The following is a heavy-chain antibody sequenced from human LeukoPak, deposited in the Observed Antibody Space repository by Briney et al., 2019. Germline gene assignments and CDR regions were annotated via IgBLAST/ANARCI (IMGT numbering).Heavy chain of an antibody. Sequence: GGSLRLSCVASGFTFDDYAMHWVRQAPGKGLEWVSLISGDGDSTYYAGSVKGRFTISRDNSKNSLYLQMNSLRTEDTALYYCAKDEVVTAIRTTTFDYWGQGTLVTVSS. CDR3: AKDEVVTAIRTTTFDY. V-gene: IGHV3-43*02. J-gene: IGHJ4*02. D-gene: IGHD2-21*02. CDR1: GFTFDDYA. CDR2: ISGDGDST.